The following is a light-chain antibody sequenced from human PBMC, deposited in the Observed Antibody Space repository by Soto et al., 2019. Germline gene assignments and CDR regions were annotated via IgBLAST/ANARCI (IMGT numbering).Light chain of an antibody. Sequence: DIVLTQSPGTLSLSPGERATLTCRASQSVSSIYLAWYQQKPGQAPRLLIYGASSRATGIPDRFSGRGSGTDFTLTISRLEPEDFAVYYCQQYGNSRTFGQGTRVEIK. CDR2: GAS. V-gene: IGKV3-20*01. CDR1: QSVSSIY. CDR3: QQYGNSRT. J-gene: IGKJ1*01.